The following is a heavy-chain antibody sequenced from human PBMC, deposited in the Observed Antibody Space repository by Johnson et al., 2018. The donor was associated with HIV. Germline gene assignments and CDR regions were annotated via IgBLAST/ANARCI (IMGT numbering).Heavy chain of an antibody. CDR1: GFTFSSYG. CDR3: AKDGGRWSYSFDV. D-gene: IGHD3-16*01. J-gene: IGHJ3*01. CDR2: IWYDGSNK. Sequence: QVQLVESGRGVVQPGRSLRLSCAASGFTFSSYGMHWVRQAPGKGLEWVAVIWYDGSNKYYADSVKGRFTISRDNSKNTLYLQMNSLRTEDTALYYCAKDGGRWSYSFDVWGQGTMVSVSS. V-gene: IGHV3-33*06.